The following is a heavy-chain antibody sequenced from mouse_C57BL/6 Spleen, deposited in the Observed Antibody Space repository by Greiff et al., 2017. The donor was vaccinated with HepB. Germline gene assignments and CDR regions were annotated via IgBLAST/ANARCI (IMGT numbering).Heavy chain of an antibody. CDR1: GYTFTDYY. V-gene: IGHV1-76*01. CDR2: IYPGSGTT. CDR3: ARGTYLAY. J-gene: IGHJ3*01. D-gene: IGHD5-1*01. Sequence: QVQLKESGAELVRPGASVKLSCKASGYTFTDYYINWVKQRPGQGLEWIARIYPGSGTTYYNEKFKGKATLTAEKSSSTAYMQLSSLTSEDSAVYFCARGTYLAYWGQGTLVTVSA.